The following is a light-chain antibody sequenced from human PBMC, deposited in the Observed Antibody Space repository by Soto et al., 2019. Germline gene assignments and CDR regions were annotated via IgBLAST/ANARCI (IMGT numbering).Light chain of an antibody. CDR2: EVT. V-gene: IGLV2-8*01. CDR3: SSYAGSNNKV. CDR1: SSDVGSYNY. Sequence: ALTQPPSASGSPGQSVTISCTGTSSDVGSYNYVSWYQQHPGKAPKLMIYEVTKRPSGVPDRFSGSKSGNTASLTVSGLQADDEADYYCSSYAGSNNKVFGTGTRSPS. J-gene: IGLJ1*01.